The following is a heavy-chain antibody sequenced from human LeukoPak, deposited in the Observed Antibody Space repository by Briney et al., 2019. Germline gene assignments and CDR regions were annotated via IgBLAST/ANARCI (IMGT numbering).Heavy chain of an antibody. Sequence: ASVKVSCKASGGTISSYAISWVRQAPGQGLEWMGRIIPILGIANYAQKFQGRVTITADKSTSTAYMELSSLRSEDTAVYYCARDTDYGDPTLYYYYGMDVWGQGTTVTVSS. CDR2: IIPILGIA. D-gene: IGHD4-17*01. CDR1: GGTISSYA. CDR3: ARDTDYGDPTLYYYYGMDV. J-gene: IGHJ6*02. V-gene: IGHV1-69*04.